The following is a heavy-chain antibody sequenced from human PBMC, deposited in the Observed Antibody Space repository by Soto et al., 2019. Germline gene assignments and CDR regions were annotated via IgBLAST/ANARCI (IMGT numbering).Heavy chain of an antibody. J-gene: IGHJ4*02. CDR1: GGTFSSYA. Sequence: SVKVSCKASGGTFSSYAISWLRQAPGQGLEWMGGIIPIFGTANYAQKFQGRVTITADESTSTAYMELSSLRSEDTAVYYCASSNDSSGYYYYWGQGTLVTVSS. V-gene: IGHV1-69*13. CDR2: IIPIFGTA. D-gene: IGHD3-22*01. CDR3: ASSNDSSGYYYY.